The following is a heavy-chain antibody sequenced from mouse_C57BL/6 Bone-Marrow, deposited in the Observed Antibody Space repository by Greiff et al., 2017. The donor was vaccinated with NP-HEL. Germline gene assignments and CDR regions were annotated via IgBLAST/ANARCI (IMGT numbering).Heavy chain of an antibody. V-gene: IGHV1-42*01. D-gene: IGHD1-1*01. Sequence: VQLQQSGPELVKPGASVKISCKASGYSFTGYYMNWVKQSPEQSLEWIGEINPSTGGTTYNQKFKAKATLTVDKSSSTAYMQLKSLTSVDSAVYYCARKLRYHPFAYWGQGTLVTVSA. CDR2: INPSTGGT. CDR3: ARKLRYHPFAY. CDR1: GYSFTGYY. J-gene: IGHJ3*01.